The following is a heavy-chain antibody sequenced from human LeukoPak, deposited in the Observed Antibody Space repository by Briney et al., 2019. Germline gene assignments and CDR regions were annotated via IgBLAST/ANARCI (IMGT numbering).Heavy chain of an antibody. V-gene: IGHV3-48*03. Sequence: GGSLRLSCAASGFTFSSYEMNWVRQAPGKGLEWVSYISSSGSTIYYADSVKGRFTTSRDNAKNSLYLQMNSLRAEDTAVYYCARARKTWRHIVATITVSYYYYGMDVWGQGTTVTVSS. CDR3: ARARKTWRHIVATITVSYYYYGMDV. CDR1: GFTFSSYE. D-gene: IGHD5-12*01. J-gene: IGHJ6*02. CDR2: ISSSGSTI.